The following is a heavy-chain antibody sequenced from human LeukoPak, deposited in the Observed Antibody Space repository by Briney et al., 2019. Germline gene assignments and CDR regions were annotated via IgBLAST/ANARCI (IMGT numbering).Heavy chain of an antibody. V-gene: IGHV3-21*01. J-gene: IGHJ6*03. CDR3: ARINYSSSWYEYYYYYYMDV. CDR1: GFTFSSYS. Sequence: GGSLRLSCAASGFTFSSYSMNWVRQAPGKGLEWVSSISSSSSYIYYADSVKGRFTISRDNAKNSLYLQMNSLRAEDTAVYYCARINYSSSWYEYYYYYYMDVWGKGTTVTISS. D-gene: IGHD6-13*01. CDR2: ISSSSSYI.